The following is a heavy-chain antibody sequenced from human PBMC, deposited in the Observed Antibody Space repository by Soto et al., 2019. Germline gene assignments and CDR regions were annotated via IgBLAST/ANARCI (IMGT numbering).Heavy chain of an antibody. J-gene: IGHJ4*02. CDR2: MNPNSGNT. CDR3: ARTLYGDNVDY. Sequence: QVQLVQSGAEVKKPGASVKVSCKASGYTFTSYDINWVRQATGQGLEWLGWMNPNSGNTGYAKKFQGRXTXTXXTSISTAYMRLSSLRSEDTAVYYCARTLYGDNVDYWGQGTLVTVSS. V-gene: IGHV1-8*01. CDR1: GYTFTSYD. D-gene: IGHD4-17*01.